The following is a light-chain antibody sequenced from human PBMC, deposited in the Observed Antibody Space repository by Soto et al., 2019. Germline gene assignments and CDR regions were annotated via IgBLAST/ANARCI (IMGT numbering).Light chain of an antibody. CDR3: QQQGT. Sequence: EIVLTQSPGTLYLSPGERATLSCRASRSLSSSYVVWYQQKPGQAPRLLIYAASRRATGIPDRFSGSGSATEYTLTISRLEPEDFAVDSGQQQGTFGQGTKLEIK. CDR1: RSLSSSY. V-gene: IGKV3-20*01. J-gene: IGKJ2*01. CDR2: AAS.